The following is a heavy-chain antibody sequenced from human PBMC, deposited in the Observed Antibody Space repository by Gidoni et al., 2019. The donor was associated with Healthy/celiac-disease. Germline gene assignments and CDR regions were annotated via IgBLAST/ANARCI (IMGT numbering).Heavy chain of an antibody. J-gene: IGHJ4*02. CDR1: GFTVSSNY. CDR3: ATHYYGSGSYA. CDR2: IYSGGRT. D-gene: IGHD3-10*01. Sequence: EVQLVESGGGLIQPGGSLRLSCAASGFTVSSNYRSLVRQSPGKGLEWVSVIYSGGRTYYADAVKGRFTISRDNSKNTRYLQMNSLRAEDTAVYYCATHYYGSGSYAWGQGTLVTVSS. V-gene: IGHV3-53*01.